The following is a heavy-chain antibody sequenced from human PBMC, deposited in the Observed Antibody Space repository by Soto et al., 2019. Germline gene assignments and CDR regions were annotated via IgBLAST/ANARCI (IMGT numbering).Heavy chain of an antibody. D-gene: IGHD4-17*01. CDR3: TRWDSTVTILAYYYGMDV. CDR2: IRSRADDYAT. V-gene: IGHV3-73*01. CDR1: GFTFSGSA. J-gene: IGHJ6*02. Sequence: EVQLVESGGGLVQPGGALKLSCAASGFTFSGSAIHWVRQASGKGLEWVGRIRSRADDYATAYAASVKGRFTISRDDSQXKXXLQMNSLKTEDTAVYYCTRWDSTVTILAYYYGMDVWGRGTTVTVSS.